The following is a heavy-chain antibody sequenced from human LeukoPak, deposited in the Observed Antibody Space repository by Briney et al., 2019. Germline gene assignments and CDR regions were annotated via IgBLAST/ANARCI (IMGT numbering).Heavy chain of an antibody. V-gene: IGHV1-18*01. CDR2: ISAYNGNT. Sequence: ASVTISCKASGYTFTSYGISWVRQAPGQGLEWMGWISAYNGNTNYAQKLQGRVTMTTDTSTSTAYMDLRSLRSDDTAVYYCARVPPMVRGVIPDYWGQGTLVTVSS. D-gene: IGHD3-10*01. CDR3: ARVPPMVRGVIPDY. J-gene: IGHJ4*02. CDR1: GYTFTSYG.